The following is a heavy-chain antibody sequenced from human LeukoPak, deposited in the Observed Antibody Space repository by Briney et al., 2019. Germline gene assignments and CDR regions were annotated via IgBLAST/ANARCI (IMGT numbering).Heavy chain of an antibody. V-gene: IGHV1-69*13. CDR1: GGTFSSYA. D-gene: IGHD2-2*01. CDR3: ARAYGYCSSTSCSRNWYFDL. CDR2: IIPIFGTA. J-gene: IGHJ2*01. Sequence: ASVKVSCKASGGTFSSYAISWVRQAPGQGPEWMGGIIPIFGTANYAQKFQGRVTITADESTSTAYMELSSLRSEDTAVYYCARAYGYCSSTSCSRNWYFDLWGRGTLVTVSS.